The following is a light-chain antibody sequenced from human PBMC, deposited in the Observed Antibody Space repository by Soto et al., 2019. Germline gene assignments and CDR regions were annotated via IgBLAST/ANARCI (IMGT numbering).Light chain of an antibody. Sequence: NFMLTQPHSVSESPGKTVTISCTRSSGSIASNYVQWYQQRPGSAPTTVIYEDNQRPSGVPDRFSGSIDSSSNSASLTISGLKSEDEADYSWQSYGSRNVVFGGGTKLTVL. CDR2: EDN. CDR3: QSYGSRNVV. V-gene: IGLV6-57*04. CDR1: SGSIASNY. J-gene: IGLJ2*01.